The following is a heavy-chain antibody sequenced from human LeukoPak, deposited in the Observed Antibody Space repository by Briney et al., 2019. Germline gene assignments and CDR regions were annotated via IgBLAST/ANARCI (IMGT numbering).Heavy chain of an antibody. Sequence: ASVKVSCKVSGKRVTELSMHWVRQAPGKGPEWMGGLDPEEDKTLHARKLQGRFQGRFTMTQDTSTDTAYLELSSLRSDDTAVYYCATVLAVPGSDAFDIWGQGTMVIVSS. D-gene: IGHD6-19*01. V-gene: IGHV1-24*01. J-gene: IGHJ3*02. CDR1: GKRVTELS. CDR3: ATVLAVPGSDAFDI. CDR2: LDPEEDKT.